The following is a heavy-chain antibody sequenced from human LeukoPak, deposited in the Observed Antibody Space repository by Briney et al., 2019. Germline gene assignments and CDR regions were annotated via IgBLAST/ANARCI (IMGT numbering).Heavy chain of an antibody. Sequence: GASVKVSCKASGYTFTNYDINWVRQATGQGLEWMGWMNPNSGNTGYAQKFQGRVTMTRNTSISTAYMELSSLRSEDTAVYYCARVVYGGQWLVNYYYYYMDVWGKGTTVTISS. CDR3: ARVVYGGQWLVNYYYYYMDV. J-gene: IGHJ6*03. D-gene: IGHD6-19*01. CDR1: GYTFTNYD. CDR2: MNPNSGNT. V-gene: IGHV1-8*01.